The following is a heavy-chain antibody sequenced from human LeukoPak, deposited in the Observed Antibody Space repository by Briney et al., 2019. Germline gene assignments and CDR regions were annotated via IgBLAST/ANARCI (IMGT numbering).Heavy chain of an antibody. Sequence: GGSLRLSCAASGFTFSSYSMNWVRQAPGKGLEWVSSISSSSSYIYYADSVKGRFTISSDNSKNTLYLQMNSLRAEDTAVYYCAAPGYSSSWYYFDYWGQGTLVTVSS. CDR2: ISSSSSYI. V-gene: IGHV3-21*04. D-gene: IGHD6-13*01. J-gene: IGHJ4*02. CDR3: AAPGYSSSWYYFDY. CDR1: GFTFSSYS.